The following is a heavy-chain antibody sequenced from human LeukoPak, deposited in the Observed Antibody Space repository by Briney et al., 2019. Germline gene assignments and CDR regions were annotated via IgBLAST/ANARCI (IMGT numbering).Heavy chain of an antibody. V-gene: IGHV4-34*01. D-gene: IGHD2-2*01. CDR1: GESFSVYY. J-gene: IGHJ5*02. CDR3: ARHLKSSRVVPAAMPGVPFDP. CDR2: INHSGST. Sequence: SQTLSLTCAVYGESFSVYYWSWIRHPPGKGLEWIGEINHSGSTNYNTSLKSRVTISVDTSKNQFSLKLSSVTAADTAVYYCARHLKSSRVVPAAMPGVPFDPWGQGTLVTVSS.